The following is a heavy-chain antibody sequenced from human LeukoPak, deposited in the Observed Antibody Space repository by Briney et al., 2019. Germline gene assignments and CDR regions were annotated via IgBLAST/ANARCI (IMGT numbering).Heavy chain of an antibody. D-gene: IGHD6-6*01. CDR1: GGSISSGSYY. CDR3: ARGRSMSSGGLAY. V-gene: IGHV4-61*02. CDR2: IYTSGST. Sequence: SETLSLTCTVSGGSISSGSYYWSWIRQPPGKGLEWIGRIYTSGSTNYNPSLQSRATISVDTSKNQFSLTLNSVTAADTAVYYCARGRSMSSGGLAYWGQGTLVTVSS. J-gene: IGHJ4*02.